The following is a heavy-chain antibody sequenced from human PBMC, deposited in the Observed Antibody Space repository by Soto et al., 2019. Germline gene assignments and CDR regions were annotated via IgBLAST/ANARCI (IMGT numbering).Heavy chain of an antibody. CDR1: GFTFSSYG. D-gene: IGHD6-19*01. V-gene: IGHV3-33*01. CDR3: ARDGQAVAGYFDY. J-gene: IGHJ4*02. CDR2: IWYDGSNK. Sequence: PGGSLRLSCAASGFTFSSYGMHWVRQAPGKGLEWVAVIWYDGSNKYYADSVKGRFTISRDNSKNTLYLQMNSLRAEDTAVYYCARDGQAVAGYFDYWGQGPLVTVSS.